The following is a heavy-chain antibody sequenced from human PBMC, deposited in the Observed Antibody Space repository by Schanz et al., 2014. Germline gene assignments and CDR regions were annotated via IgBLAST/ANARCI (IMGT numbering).Heavy chain of an antibody. CDR1: RFTFNAYD. CDR2: VCYDGSKK. CDR3: ARARYGLDV. J-gene: IGHJ6*02. Sequence: QVHLVESGGGVVRPGGSLRLSCAASRFTFNAYDMYWIRQAPGKGLEWVAVVCYDGSKKYYADSVKGRFTISRDNSNNTLSLQMNSLRAEDTAVYYCARARYGLDVWGQGTTVTVSS. V-gene: IGHV3-33*08.